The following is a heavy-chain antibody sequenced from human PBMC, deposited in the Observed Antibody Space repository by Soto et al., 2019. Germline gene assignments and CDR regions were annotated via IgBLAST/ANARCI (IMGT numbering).Heavy chain of an antibody. Sequence: PSETLSLTCTVSGGSISSSSYYWGWIRQPPGKGLEWIGNIYYSGNTYYNPSLKSRVTISVDTSKNQFSLQLSSVIAADTAVYYCARLTGRSGLNWFDHWGQGTLVTVSS. V-gene: IGHV4-39*01. CDR3: ARLTGRSGLNWFDH. CDR1: GGSISSSSYY. D-gene: IGHD5-12*01. J-gene: IGHJ5*02. CDR2: IYYSGNT.